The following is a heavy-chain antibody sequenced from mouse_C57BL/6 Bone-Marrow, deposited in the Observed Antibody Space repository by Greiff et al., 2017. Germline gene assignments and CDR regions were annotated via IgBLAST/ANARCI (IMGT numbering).Heavy chain of an antibody. CDR2: ISSGGSYT. Sequence: EVKLMESGGDLVKPGGSLKLSCAASGFTFSSYGMSWVRQTPGKRLEWVATISSGGSYTYYPDSVKGRFTISRDNAKNTLYLQMSSLKSEATAMYYCARRYYYGPMDYWGQGTSVTVSS. J-gene: IGHJ4*01. V-gene: IGHV5-6*02. CDR1: GFTFSSYG. D-gene: IGHD1-1*01. CDR3: ARRYYYGPMDY.